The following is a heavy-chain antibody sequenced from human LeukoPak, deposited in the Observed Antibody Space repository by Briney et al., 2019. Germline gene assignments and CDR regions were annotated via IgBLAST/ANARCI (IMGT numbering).Heavy chain of an antibody. D-gene: IGHD1-26*01. CDR2: IYYSGST. CDR1: GGSISSYY. Sequence: SETLSLTCTVSGGSISSYYWSWIRQPPGKGLEWIGYIYYSGSTNYNPSPKSRVTISVDTSKNQFSLKLSSVTAADTAVYYCARGGGSSPACDYWGQGTLVTVSS. J-gene: IGHJ4*02. CDR3: ARGGGSSPACDY. V-gene: IGHV4-59*01.